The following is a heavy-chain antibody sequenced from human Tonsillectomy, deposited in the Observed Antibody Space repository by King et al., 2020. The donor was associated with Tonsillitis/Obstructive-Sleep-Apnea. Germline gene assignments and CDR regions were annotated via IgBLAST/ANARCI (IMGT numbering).Heavy chain of an antibody. CDR1: GFTFDDYT. CDR3: AKDRDGGGGGYEADGFDI. CDR2: ISSDGVYT. Sequence: VQLVESGGVVVKPGGSLRLSCAASGFTFDDYTIHWVRQAPGNGFVWVFLISSDGVYTYSADSVKGRFTISRYNSRNSLYLQMNSLRTDDTALYYCAKDRDGGGGGYEADGFDIWGQGTMVTVSS. D-gene: IGHD5-12*01. J-gene: IGHJ3*02. V-gene: IGHV3-43*01.